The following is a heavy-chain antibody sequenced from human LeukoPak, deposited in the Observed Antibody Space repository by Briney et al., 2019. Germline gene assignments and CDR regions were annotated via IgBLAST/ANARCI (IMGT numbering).Heavy chain of an antibody. CDR1: GYSFTSNW. V-gene: IGHV5-51*01. J-gene: IGHJ4*02. D-gene: IGHD6-13*01. CDR3: ARHMWGVGSSSWYYYFDY. CDR2: IYPGDSET. Sequence: PGESLKISCKGSGYSFTSNWIGWVRQMPGKGLEWMGIIYPGDSETTYSPSFQGQVTISADKSITTAYLQWDSLKASDTAMYYCARHMWGVGSSSWYYYFDYWGQGTLVTVSS.